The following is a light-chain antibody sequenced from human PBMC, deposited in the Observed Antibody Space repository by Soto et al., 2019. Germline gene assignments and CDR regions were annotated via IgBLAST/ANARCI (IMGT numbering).Light chain of an antibody. CDR1: NSDVGGYNF. V-gene: IGLV2-14*01. CDR2: EVD. CDR3: TSFTTISTWV. Sequence: QSALTQPASVSGSPGQSITISCTGTNSDVGGYNFVSWYQQHPGKAPKLIIHEVDNRPSGISHRFSGSKSGNRASLTISGLQPEDEADYYCTSFTTISTWVFGGGTKVTVL. J-gene: IGLJ3*02.